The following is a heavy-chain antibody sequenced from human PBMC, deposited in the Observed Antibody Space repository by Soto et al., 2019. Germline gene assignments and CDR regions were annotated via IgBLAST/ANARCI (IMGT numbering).Heavy chain of an antibody. D-gene: IGHD2-15*01. Sequence: PGEPLKISWKGSGCSFTSHWSGWVREMPGKGLEWMGIIYPGDSNTRYSPSFQGQVTISADKSISTAYLQWSRLKASDTAMYYCARHGPRVAAAPVHWFDPWGQGTLVTVSS. CDR3: ARHGPRVAAAPVHWFDP. CDR1: GCSFTSHW. V-gene: IGHV5-51*01. J-gene: IGHJ5*02. CDR2: IYPGDSNT.